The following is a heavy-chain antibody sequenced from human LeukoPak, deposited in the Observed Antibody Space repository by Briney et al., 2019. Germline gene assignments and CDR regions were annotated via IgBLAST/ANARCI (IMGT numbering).Heavy chain of an antibody. CDR1: GYTFISYG. V-gene: IGHV1-18*01. J-gene: IGHJ6*03. Sequence: ASVKVSCKSSGYTFISYGISWVRQAPGQGLEWMGWISVYNSNTNYAQKLQGRVTMTTDTSTSTAYMELRSLRSDDTAVYYCARERPTTVVTQGLNYYYFYMYVWGKGATVTVSS. CDR2: ISVYNSNT. D-gene: IGHD4-23*01. CDR3: ARERPTTVVTQGLNYYYFYMYV.